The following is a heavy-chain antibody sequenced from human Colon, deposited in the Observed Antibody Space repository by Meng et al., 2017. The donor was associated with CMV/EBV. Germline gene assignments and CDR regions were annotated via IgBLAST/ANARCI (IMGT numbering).Heavy chain of an antibody. Sequence: GGSLRLSCVGSGFIFSEQYIDWVRQAPGKGLEWVSVIYSGGSTYYADSVKGRFTISRDNSKNTLYLQMNSLRAEDTAVYYCARGQVQLGYWGQGTLVTVSS. CDR1: GFIFSEQY. J-gene: IGHJ4*02. CDR2: IYSGGST. V-gene: IGHV3-53*01. D-gene: IGHD6-6*01. CDR3: ARGQVQLGY.